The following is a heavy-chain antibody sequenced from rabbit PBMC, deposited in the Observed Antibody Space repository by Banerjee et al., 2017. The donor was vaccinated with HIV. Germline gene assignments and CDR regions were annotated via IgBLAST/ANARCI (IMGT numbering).Heavy chain of an antibody. J-gene: IGHJ6*01. D-gene: IGHD1-1*01. CDR1: GFDFSSYY. CDR2: IDPVFGDT. Sequence: QVEESGGDLVKPEGSLTLSCKASGFDFSSYYMNWVRQAPGKGLEWIGYIDPVFGDTYYASWVNGRFTISSHDAQNTLYLQLNSLTAADTATYFCARTGAGGYLYGMDLWGQGTLVTVS. V-gene: IGHV1S7*01. CDR3: ARTGAGGYLYGMDL.